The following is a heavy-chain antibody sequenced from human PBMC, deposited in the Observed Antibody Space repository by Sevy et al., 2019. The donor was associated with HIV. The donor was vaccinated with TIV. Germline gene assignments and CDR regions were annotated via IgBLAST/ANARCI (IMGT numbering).Heavy chain of an antibody. J-gene: IGHJ4*02. CDR2: ISSSSSYI. V-gene: IGHV3-21*01. D-gene: IGHD2-2*01. CDR3: AGKLGESSTGSY. CDR1: GFTFSSYS. Sequence: GGSLRLSCAASGFTFSSYSMNWVRQAPGKGLEWVSSISSSSSYIYYADSVKGRFTISRDNAKNSLYLQMNSLRAEDTAVYYCAGKLGESSTGSYWGQGTLVTVSS.